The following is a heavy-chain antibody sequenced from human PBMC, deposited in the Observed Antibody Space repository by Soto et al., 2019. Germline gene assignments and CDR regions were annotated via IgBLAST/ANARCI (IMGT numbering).Heavy chain of an antibody. D-gene: IGHD5-18*01. CDR2: ISAHNGKT. CDR3: ARVDTAMVTASY. Sequence: QVQLVQSGAEVKKPGASVKVSCKASGYSFSSYAISWVRQAPGQGLEWMGWISAHNGKTNYPQTLQGRVTMTTDTATSTAYMERSDLRADDTAVYYGARVDTAMVTASYWGQGTLVTVSS. V-gene: IGHV1-18*01. J-gene: IGHJ4*02. CDR1: GYSFSSYA.